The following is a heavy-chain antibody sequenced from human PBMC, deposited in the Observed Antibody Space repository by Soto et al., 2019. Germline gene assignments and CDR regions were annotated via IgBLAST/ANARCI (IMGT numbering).Heavy chain of an antibody. CDR3: ARVGDSIGLGCLDP. CDR1: RLTFKSSE. CDR2: VSSIGSAI. D-gene: IGHD3-16*01. Sequence: PAGSTGMSSACSRLTFKSSEMNWVRKSPGKGLDVVSCVSSIGSAIYYADSLRGGCIISRETARNWLCLQMNGLRAEDTAVYYRARVGDSIGLGCLDPWGKEPL. V-gene: IGHV3-48*03. J-gene: IGHJ5*02.